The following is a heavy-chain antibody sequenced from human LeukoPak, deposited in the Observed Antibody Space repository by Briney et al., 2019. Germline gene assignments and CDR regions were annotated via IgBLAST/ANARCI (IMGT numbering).Heavy chain of an antibody. Sequence: PGGSLRLSCAASGFALSTYWMHWVRQAPGKGLEWVGRIKSKRDGETTDYAALVKSRFSISRDDSKNTVYLQMNSLRTEDTAVYYCTSLVGSPTYWGQGTLVAVSS. CDR2: IKSKRDGETT. J-gene: IGHJ4*02. V-gene: IGHV3-15*01. CDR3: TSLVGSPTY. CDR1: GFALSTYW. D-gene: IGHD4-23*01.